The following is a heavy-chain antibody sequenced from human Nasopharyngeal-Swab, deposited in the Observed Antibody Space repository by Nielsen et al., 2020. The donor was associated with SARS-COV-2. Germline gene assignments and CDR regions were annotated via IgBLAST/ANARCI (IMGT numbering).Heavy chain of an antibody. CDR3: ARSPYYDFWSGYYTRFDY. V-gene: IGHV3-21*01. J-gene: IGHJ4*02. Sequence: VRQAPGKGLEWVSSISSSSTYIYYADSVKGRFTVSRDNAENSLYLQMSSLRTEDAAVYYCARSPYYDFWSGYYTRFDYWGRGTLVTVSS. D-gene: IGHD3-3*01. CDR2: ISSSSTYI.